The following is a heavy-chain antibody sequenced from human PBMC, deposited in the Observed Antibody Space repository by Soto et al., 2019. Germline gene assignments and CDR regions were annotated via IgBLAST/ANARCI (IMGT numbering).Heavy chain of an antibody. CDR2: IGAYMGNT. D-gene: IGHD3-9*01. Sequence: QVQLVQSGPEVKNPGASVKVSCKASNFTFTSYGITWVRQAPGQGLEWMGWIGAYMGNTNYAQSLQGRVTLTTDTSTSTAHMELRSLRSDDTAVYYCARGSDWFPPRIYYGLDVWGQGTTVIVSS. J-gene: IGHJ6*02. V-gene: IGHV1-18*04. CDR3: ARGSDWFPPRIYYGLDV. CDR1: NFTFTSYG.